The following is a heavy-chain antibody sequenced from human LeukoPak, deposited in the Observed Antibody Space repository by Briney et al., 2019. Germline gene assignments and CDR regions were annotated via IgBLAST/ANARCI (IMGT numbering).Heavy chain of an antibody. Sequence: GASVKVSCKASGYTFTGYYMHWVRQAPGQGLEWMGWINPNSGGTNYAQKFQGRVTMTRDTSISTAYMELSRLRSDDTAVYYCARGRYSSSWYEFDYWGQGTLVTVSS. CDR1: GYTFTGYY. V-gene: IGHV1-2*02. CDR2: INPNSGGT. D-gene: IGHD6-13*01. CDR3: ARGRYSSSWYEFDY. J-gene: IGHJ4*02.